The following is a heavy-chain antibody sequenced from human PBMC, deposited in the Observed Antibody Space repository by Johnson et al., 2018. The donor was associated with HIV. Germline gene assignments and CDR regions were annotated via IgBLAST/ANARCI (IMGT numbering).Heavy chain of an antibody. V-gene: IGHV3-30*02. Sequence: QMLLVESGGGLVKPGGSLRLSCAASGFTFSDYYMSWIRQAPVKGMEWVGFIRFDGSDKFYADSVKGRFTISRDNSKNTLYLQMNSLSAEDTAVYYCAREPGIAVAGTDAFDIWGQGTMVTVSS. D-gene: IGHD6-19*01. CDR3: AREPGIAVAGTDAFDI. J-gene: IGHJ3*02. CDR1: GFTFSDYY. CDR2: IRFDGSDK.